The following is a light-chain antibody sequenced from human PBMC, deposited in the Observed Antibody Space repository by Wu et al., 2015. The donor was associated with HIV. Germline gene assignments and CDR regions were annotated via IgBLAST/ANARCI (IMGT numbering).Light chain of an antibody. CDR1: QSVSSY. V-gene: IGKV3-11*01. Sequence: EIVLTQSPATLSLSPGERATLSCRASQSVSSYLAWYQQKPGQAPRLLIYDIYNRAAGIPPRFSGSGSGTDFTLTISSLEPEDFAVYYCQHRSSSPGVTFGPGTKVDVK. CDR2: DIY. CDR3: QHRSSSPGVT. J-gene: IGKJ3*01.